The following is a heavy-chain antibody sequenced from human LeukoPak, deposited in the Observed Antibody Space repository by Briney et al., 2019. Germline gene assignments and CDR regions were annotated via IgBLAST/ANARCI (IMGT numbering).Heavy chain of an antibody. D-gene: IGHD5-24*01. J-gene: IGHJ4*02. CDR2: ISSSGGTT. CDR3: AKERNAWPTNFDS. V-gene: IGHV3-23*01. CDR1: GFTFSTYA. Sequence: PGGSLRLSCAASGFTFSTYAVNWVRQAPGKGLEWVSAISSSGGTTYYADSVKGRFSISRDNSKNTLYLRMNSLRAEDTAIYYCAKERNAWPTNFDSWGQGTLVTVSA.